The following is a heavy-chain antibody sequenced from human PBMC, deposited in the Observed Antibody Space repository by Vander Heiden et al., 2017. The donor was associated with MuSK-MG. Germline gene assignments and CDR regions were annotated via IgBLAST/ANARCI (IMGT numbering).Heavy chain of an antibody. CDR2: IIPIFGTA. V-gene: IGHV1-69*06. CDR3: ARDGRSYYGSGSYLDAFDI. J-gene: IGHJ3*02. Sequence: QVQLVQSGAEVKKTGSSVKVSCKASGGNFSSYAISWVRQAPGQGLEWMGGIIPIFGTANYAQKFQGRVTITADKSTSTAYMELSSLRSEDTAVYYCARDGRSYYGSGSYLDAFDIWGQGTMVTVSS. D-gene: IGHD3-10*01. CDR1: GGNFSSYA.